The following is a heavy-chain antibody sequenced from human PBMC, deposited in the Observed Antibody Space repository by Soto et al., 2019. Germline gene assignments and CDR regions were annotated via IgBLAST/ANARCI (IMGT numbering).Heavy chain of an antibody. D-gene: IGHD3-9*01. V-gene: IGHV4-61*01. Sequence: SETLSLTCTVSGGSVSSGSYYWSWIRQPPGKGLEWIGYIYYSGSTNYNPSLKSRVTISVDTSKNQFSLKLSSVTAADTAVYYCARGMVYYDILTGYPYFDYWGQGTLVTVSS. CDR1: GGSVSSGSYY. J-gene: IGHJ4*02. CDR2: IYYSGST. CDR3: ARGMVYYDILTGYPYFDY.